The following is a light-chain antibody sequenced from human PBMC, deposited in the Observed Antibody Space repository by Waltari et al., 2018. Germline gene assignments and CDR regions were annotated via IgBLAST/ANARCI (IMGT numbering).Light chain of an antibody. CDR1: QNINNW. CDR3: QQYDSYSPLT. Sequence: DIQMTQSPSTLSASVGDRVTITCRASQNINNWLAWYQQKPGKAPKLLIFDASRLESGVPSRFSGSRSGTEFTLTISSLQPDDFATYYCQQYDSYSPLTFGGGTRVDIK. J-gene: IGKJ4*01. V-gene: IGKV1-5*01. CDR2: DAS.